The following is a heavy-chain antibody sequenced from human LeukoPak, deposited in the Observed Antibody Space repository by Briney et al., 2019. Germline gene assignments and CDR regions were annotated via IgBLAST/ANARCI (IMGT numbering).Heavy chain of an antibody. CDR2: IWYDGSNK. Sequence: GRSLRLSCAASGFTFSSYGMHWVRQAPGKGLEWVAVIWYDGSNKYYADSVKGRFTISRDNSKNTLYLQMNSLRAEDTAVYYCARDAYSSGGYYYYGMDVWGQGTTVTVSS. CDR3: ARDAYSSGGYYYYGMDV. D-gene: IGHD6-19*01. CDR1: GFTFSSYG. V-gene: IGHV3-33*01. J-gene: IGHJ6*02.